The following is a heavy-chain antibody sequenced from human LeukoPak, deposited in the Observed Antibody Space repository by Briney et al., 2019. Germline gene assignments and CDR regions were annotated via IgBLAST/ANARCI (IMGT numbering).Heavy chain of an antibody. CDR3: ARPATSGYGGTWYNY. J-gene: IGHJ4*02. CDR1: GYTFISYY. V-gene: IGHV1-46*01. Sequence: ASVKVSCKASGYTFISYYIHWVRQAPGQGLEWMGIINPSGGSTTYAQKFQGRVTMTRDTSTSTVYMELSSLRSEDTAVYYCARPATSGYGGTWYNYWGQGTLVTVSS. CDR2: INPSGGST. D-gene: IGHD6-13*01.